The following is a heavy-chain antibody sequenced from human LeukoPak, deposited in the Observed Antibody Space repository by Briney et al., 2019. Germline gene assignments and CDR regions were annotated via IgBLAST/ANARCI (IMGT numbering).Heavy chain of an antibody. J-gene: IGHJ4*02. D-gene: IGHD2-2*01. Sequence: GESLKISCEGISRHWIGWVRQMPGRDLEWMGIIYPVDSDTRYSPSFQGQVTISVDKSTSTAYLQWSSLKASDTAVYYCASLVGVGFDYWGQGTLVTVSS. V-gene: IGHV5-51*01. CDR3: ASLVGVGFDY. CDR1: SRHW. CDR2: IYPVDSDT.